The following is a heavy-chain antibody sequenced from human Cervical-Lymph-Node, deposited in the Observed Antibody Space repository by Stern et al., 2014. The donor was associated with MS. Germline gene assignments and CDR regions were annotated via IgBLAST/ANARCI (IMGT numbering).Heavy chain of an antibody. Sequence: VQLVESGAEVKKPGSSVKVSCKSSGDPSKNDPISWVRQATGQGLEGMGGIIPILVTPNYAQKFQGRVTITADGSTGTVYMEISSLRSEDTAVYYCARQDAVAGLDYWGQGTLVTVSS. V-gene: IGHV1-69*01. D-gene: IGHD6-19*01. CDR2: IIPILVTP. CDR1: GDPSKNDP. J-gene: IGHJ4*02. CDR3: ARQDAVAGLDY.